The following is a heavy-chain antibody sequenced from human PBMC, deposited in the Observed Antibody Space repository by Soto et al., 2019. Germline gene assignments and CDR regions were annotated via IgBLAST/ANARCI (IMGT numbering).Heavy chain of an antibody. CDR1: GYSFTSYW. CDR3: ARPVGYCSRTICSPIDY. D-gene: IGHD2-2*01. CDR2: IYPGDSDT. J-gene: IGHJ4*02. V-gene: IGHV5-51*01. Sequence: PGESLKISCKGSGYSFTSYWIGSVRQMPGKGLEWMGIIYPGDSDTRYSPSFQGQVTISADKSISTAYLQWSSLKASDTAMYYCARPVGYCSRTICSPIDYWGQGTLVTVSS.